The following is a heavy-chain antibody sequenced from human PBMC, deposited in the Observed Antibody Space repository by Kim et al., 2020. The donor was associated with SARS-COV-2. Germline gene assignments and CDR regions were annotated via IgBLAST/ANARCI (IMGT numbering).Heavy chain of an antibody. V-gene: IGHV3-33*06. CDR1: GFTFSSYA. D-gene: IGHD3-9*01. CDR3: AKDGGYFDGDAFDI. J-gene: IGHJ3*02. CDR2: IWYDGSNK. Sequence: GGSLRLSCAASGFTFSSYAMHWVRQAPGKGLEWVAVIWYDGSNKYYADSVKGRFTISRDNSKNTLYLQMNSLRAEDTAVYYCAKDGGYFDGDAFDIWGQATMVTVSS.